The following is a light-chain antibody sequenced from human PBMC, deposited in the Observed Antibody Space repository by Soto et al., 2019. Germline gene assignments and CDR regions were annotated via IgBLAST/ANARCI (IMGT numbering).Light chain of an antibody. CDR1: QTISSY. J-gene: IGKJ1*01. CDR3: QQRSNWPTGT. V-gene: IGKV3-11*01. CDR2: DAF. Sequence: EIVLTKSPATLSLSLGERATLSCRASQTISSYLAWYRQKPGQAPRLLIYDAFNRATGVPARFSGSGSGTDFTLTISSLEPEDFAVYYCQQRSNWPTGTFGQGTKVDIK.